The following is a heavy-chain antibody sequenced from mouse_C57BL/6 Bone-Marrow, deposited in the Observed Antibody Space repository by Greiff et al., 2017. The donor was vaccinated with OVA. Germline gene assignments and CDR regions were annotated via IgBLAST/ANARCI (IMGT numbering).Heavy chain of an antibody. Sequence: VQLVGSGPGLVQPSQTLSITCTVSGFSLTSSGVHWVRQSPGKGLEWLGVIGSGGSTNYNAAFISRLSISKDNSKSQVFFKMNSLQADDTAIYYCARNTYTVVADYWGQGTTLTVSS. V-gene: IGHV2-2*01. CDR3: ARNTYTVVADY. CDR2: IGSGGST. CDR1: GFSLTSSG. D-gene: IGHD1-1*01. J-gene: IGHJ2*01.